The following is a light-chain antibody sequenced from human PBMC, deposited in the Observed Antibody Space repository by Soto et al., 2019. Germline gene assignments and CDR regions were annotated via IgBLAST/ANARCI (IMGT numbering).Light chain of an antibody. CDR2: AAS. V-gene: IGKV1-39*01. CDR1: QNIGIY. Sequence: DIQMTQSPSALSASVGDRVTITCRASQNIGIYLHWYQQKPGKAPELLIFAASSLRSGVPSRFSGSGSGTDFTLTISSLQPEDFATYYCQQSYSTPPFIFGPGTKVDIK. J-gene: IGKJ3*01. CDR3: QQSYSTPPFI.